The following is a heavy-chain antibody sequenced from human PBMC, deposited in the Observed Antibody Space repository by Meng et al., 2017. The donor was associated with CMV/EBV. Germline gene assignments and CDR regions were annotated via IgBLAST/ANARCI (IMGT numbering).Heavy chain of an antibody. CDR1: GFTFSSYA. V-gene: IGHV3-30-3*01. CDR2: ISYDGSNK. CDR3: AREDACY. J-gene: IGHJ4*02. Sequence: HVQRVESGGRVVQPGRSLRLSCAASGFTFSSYAMHWVRQAPGKGLEWVAVISYDGSNKYYADSVKGRFTISRDNSKNTLYLQMNSLRAEDTAVYYCAREDACYWGQGTLVTVSS.